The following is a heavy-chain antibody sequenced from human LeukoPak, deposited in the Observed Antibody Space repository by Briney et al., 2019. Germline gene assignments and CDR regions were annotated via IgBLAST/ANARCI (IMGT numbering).Heavy chain of an antibody. CDR3: PSQGHRYSNIDS. J-gene: IGHJ4*02. CDR2: ISYGGST. D-gene: IGHD4-11*01. V-gene: IGHV4-59*08. CDR1: GGSISGYY. Sequence: PSETLSLTCAYSGGSISGYYWRSIRQHPRNGLEWIGYISYGGSTDYNPSLKSRVTISVDTTKSQFSLQLRSVTAADTAVYYCPSQGHRYSNIDSWGQGTLVTVSS.